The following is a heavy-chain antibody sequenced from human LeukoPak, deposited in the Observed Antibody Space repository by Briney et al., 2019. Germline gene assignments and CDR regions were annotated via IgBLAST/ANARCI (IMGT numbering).Heavy chain of an antibody. D-gene: IGHD2-2*01. V-gene: IGHV3-30*02. CDR1: GFTFSSYG. J-gene: IGHJ3*02. CDR2: IRYDGSNK. Sequence: GXSLRLSCAASGFTFSSYGMHWVRQAPGKGLEWVAFIRYDGSNKYYADSVKGRFTISRDNSKNTLYLQMNSLRAEDTAVYYCAKDLYCSSTSCPPDAFDIWGQGTMVTVSS. CDR3: AKDLYCSSTSCPPDAFDI.